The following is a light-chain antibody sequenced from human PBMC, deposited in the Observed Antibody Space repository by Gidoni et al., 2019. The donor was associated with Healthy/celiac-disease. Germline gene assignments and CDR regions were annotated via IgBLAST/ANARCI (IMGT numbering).Light chain of an antibody. CDR1: SSNLGAGYD. Sequence: QSVLTQPPSASGAPGQRVTISCTGSSSNLGAGYDVPWYQQLPGTAPKLLIHGHSNRPSGVPDRFSGSKSGTSASLAITGLQAEDEADYYCQSYDSSLSGSSVVFGGGTKLTVL. V-gene: IGLV1-40*01. J-gene: IGLJ2*01. CDR3: QSYDSSLSGSSVV. CDR2: GHS.